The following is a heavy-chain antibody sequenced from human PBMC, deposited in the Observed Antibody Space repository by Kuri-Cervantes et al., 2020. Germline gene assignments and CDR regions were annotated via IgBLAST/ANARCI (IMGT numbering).Heavy chain of an antibody. CDR3: ARAVDTARYYYYMDV. CDR1: GGSLTGYY. CDR2: VNHSGDT. J-gene: IGHJ6*03. Sequence: SETLSLTCDVYGGSLTGYYWTWIRQSPGKGLEWIGEVNHSGDTNYNSSLKSRVTISADTSENQFSLMLTSMTAADTAVYYCARAVDTARYYYYMDVWGRGTTVTVSS. D-gene: IGHD5-18*01. V-gene: IGHV4-34*01.